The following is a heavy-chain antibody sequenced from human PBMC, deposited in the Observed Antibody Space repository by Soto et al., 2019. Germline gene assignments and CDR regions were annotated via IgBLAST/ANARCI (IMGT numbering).Heavy chain of an antibody. CDR1: GFTFSSYG. CDR3: ARDITYGDSYFDY. D-gene: IGHD2-21*02. CDR2: ILYDGRNK. J-gene: IGHJ4*02. V-gene: IGHV3-30*13. Sequence: PGGSLRLSCAASGFTFSSYGMHWVRRAPGRGLEWVAVILYDGRNKYYADSVKGRFTISRDNSKSRLYLQMNSLTTEDTAVYFCARDITYGDSYFDYWGQGILVTVSS.